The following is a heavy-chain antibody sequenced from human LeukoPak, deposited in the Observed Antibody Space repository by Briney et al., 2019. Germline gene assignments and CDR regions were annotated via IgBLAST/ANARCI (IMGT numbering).Heavy chain of an antibody. V-gene: IGHV7-4-1*02. CDR1: GYTFTSYA. CDR3: ARDLTWGYYDLLAGPLDY. J-gene: IGHJ4*02. D-gene: IGHD3-9*01. CDR2: INTNTGNP. Sequence: GASVKVSCKASGYTFTSYAMNWVRQSPGQGLEWMGWINTNTGNPTYAQGFTGRFVFSLDTSVSTAYLQISSLKAEDTAVYYCARDLTWGYYDLLAGPLDYWGQGTLVTVSS.